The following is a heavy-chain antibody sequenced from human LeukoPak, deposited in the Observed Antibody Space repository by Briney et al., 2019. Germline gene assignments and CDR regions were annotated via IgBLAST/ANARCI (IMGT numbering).Heavy chain of an antibody. Sequence: SETLSLTCTVSGGSISSYYWSWIRQPPGKGLEWIGYIYYSGSTNYNPSLKSRVTISVDTSKNQFSLKLSSVTAADTAVYYCARHRSSLADFDYWGQGTLVTVSS. D-gene: IGHD6-6*01. CDR1: GGSISSYY. CDR3: ARHRSSLADFDY. J-gene: IGHJ4*02. CDR2: IYYSGST. V-gene: IGHV4-59*08.